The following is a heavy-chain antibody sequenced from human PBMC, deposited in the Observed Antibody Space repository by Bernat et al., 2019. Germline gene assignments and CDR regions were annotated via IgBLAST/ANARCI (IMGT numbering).Heavy chain of an antibody. Sequence: QVQLVESGGGVVQPGRSLRLSCAASGFTFSSYAMHWVRQAPGKGLEWVAVISYDGSNKYYADSVKGRFTISRDNSKNTLYLQMNSLRAEDTAEYYCAWRVAAAGAFDYWGQGTLVTVSS. CDR1: GFTFSSYA. CDR3: AWRVAAAGAFDY. CDR2: ISYDGSNK. V-gene: IGHV3-30*01. J-gene: IGHJ4*02. D-gene: IGHD6-13*01.